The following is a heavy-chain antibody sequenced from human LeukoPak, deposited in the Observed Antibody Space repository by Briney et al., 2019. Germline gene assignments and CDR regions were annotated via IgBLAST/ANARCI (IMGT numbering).Heavy chain of an antibody. J-gene: IGHJ4*02. D-gene: IGHD3-9*01. CDR3: AREVRRYFDA. V-gene: IGHV3-48*03. CDR1: GFTFSSYE. Sequence: GGSLRLSCAASGFTFSSYEMNWVRQAPGKGLEWVSYISSSGSTIYYADSVKGRFTISRDNAKNSLYLQMNSLRAEDTAVYYCAREVRRYFDAWGQGTLVTVSS. CDR2: ISSSGSTI.